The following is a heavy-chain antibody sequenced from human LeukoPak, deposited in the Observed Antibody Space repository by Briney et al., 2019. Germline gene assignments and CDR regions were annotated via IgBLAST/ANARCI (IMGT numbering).Heavy chain of an antibody. Sequence: GESLRISCKGSGYSFTSYWISWVRQMPGKGLEWVGRIDSSDSYTNYSPSFQGHVTISADKSISTAYLQWSSLKASDTAMYYCARHSYYYDSSGHLGSSEYFQHWGQGTLVTVSS. CDR1: GYSFTSYW. CDR2: IDSSDSYT. J-gene: IGHJ1*01. D-gene: IGHD3-22*01. V-gene: IGHV5-10-1*01. CDR3: ARHSYYYDSSGHLGSSEYFQH.